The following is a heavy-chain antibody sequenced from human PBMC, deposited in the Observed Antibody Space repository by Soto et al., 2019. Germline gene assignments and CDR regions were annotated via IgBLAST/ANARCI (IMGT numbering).Heavy chain of an antibody. J-gene: IGHJ4*02. CDR3: SRCETTGPPHFDS. CDR1: GFPFSSYN. Sequence: EVQLVESGGGLVKPGGSLRLSCAASGFPFSSYNMNWVRQAPGKGLEWVSSISSTSTYIYYRDSVKGRFTISRDNARNSLYLHMNRLSADDPAAYYLSRCETTGPPHFDSRGQGTLVTLSP. D-gene: IGHD1-1*01. CDR2: ISSTSTYI. V-gene: IGHV3-21*01.